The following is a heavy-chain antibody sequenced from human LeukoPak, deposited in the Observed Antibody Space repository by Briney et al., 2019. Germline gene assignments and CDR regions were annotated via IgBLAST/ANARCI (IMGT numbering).Heavy chain of an antibody. CDR3: VRIDPGQNWFDP. J-gene: IGHJ5*02. Sequence: SETLSLTCTVSGGSISSYYWSWIRQPPGKGLEWIGYIYYSGNTNYNPSLKSRVNISVDTSKNQFSLKLSYVTAADTAVYYCVRIDPGQNWFDPWGQGTLVTVSS. V-gene: IGHV4-59*01. CDR2: IYYSGNT. CDR1: GGSISSYY.